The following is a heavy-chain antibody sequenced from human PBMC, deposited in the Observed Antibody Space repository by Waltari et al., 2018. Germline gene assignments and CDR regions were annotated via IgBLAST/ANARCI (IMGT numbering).Heavy chain of an antibody. CDR1: GGSISSSSYY. V-gene: IGHV4-39*01. D-gene: IGHD2-8*01. J-gene: IGHJ2*01. CDR2: IYYSGST. CDR3: ARHPAMTIMLWYFNL. Sequence: QLQLQESGPGLVKPSETLSLTCPVSGGSISSSSYYWGWSRQPPGKGLEWMGSIYYSGSTYYNPSLKSRVTISVDTSKNQFSLKLSSVTAADTAVYYCARHPAMTIMLWYFNLWGRGTLVTVSS.